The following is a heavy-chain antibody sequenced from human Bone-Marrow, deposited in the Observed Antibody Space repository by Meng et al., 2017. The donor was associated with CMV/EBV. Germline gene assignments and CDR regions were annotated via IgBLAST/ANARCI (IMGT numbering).Heavy chain of an antibody. J-gene: IGHJ6*02. V-gene: IGHV1-2*02. D-gene: IGHD3-3*01. CDR2: INPNSGGT. CDR3: ARVRLELRFLEWPITDYYGMDV. Sequence: ASVKVSCKASGYTFTGYYMHWVRQAPGQGLEWMGWINPNSGGTNYAQKFQGRVTMTRDTSISTAYMELSRLRSDDTAVYYCARVRLELRFLEWPITDYYGMDVWGQGTTVTVSS. CDR1: GYTFTGYY.